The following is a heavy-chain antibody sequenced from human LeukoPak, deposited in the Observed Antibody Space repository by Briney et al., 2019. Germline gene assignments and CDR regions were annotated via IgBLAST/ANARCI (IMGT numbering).Heavy chain of an antibody. D-gene: IGHD5-24*01. Sequence: GGSLRLSCAASGFRFSDHHMEWVRQAPGKGLEWVSAIRGSGGSTYYADSVKGRFTISRDNSKNTLYLQMNSLRAEDTAVYYCAKGWRWLQPSYFDYWGQGTLVTVSS. J-gene: IGHJ4*02. CDR2: IRGSGGST. V-gene: IGHV3-23*01. CDR1: GFRFSDHH. CDR3: AKGWRWLQPSYFDY.